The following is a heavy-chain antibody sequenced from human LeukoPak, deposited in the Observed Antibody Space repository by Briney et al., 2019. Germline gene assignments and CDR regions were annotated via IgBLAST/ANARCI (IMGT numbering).Heavy chain of an antibody. J-gene: IGHJ6*02. CDR3: ARGRLGTMIRATYYYGMDV. Sequence: PSGTLSLTCDVYGGFFRGYYWSRIRQPPGKGLEWIGEISHSGGTNYNPSLKSRVTISVDTSKNQFSLQLDSVTAADTAVYYCARGRLGTMIRATYYYGMDVWGQGTTVTVSS. CDR1: GGFFRGYY. V-gene: IGHV4-34*01. D-gene: IGHD3-22*01. CDR2: ISHSGGT.